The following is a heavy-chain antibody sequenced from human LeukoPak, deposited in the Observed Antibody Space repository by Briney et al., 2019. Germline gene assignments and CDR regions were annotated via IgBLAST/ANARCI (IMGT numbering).Heavy chain of an antibody. CDR3: ARGGGWPLTLL. D-gene: IGHD2-15*01. CDR1: GGSISSGGYY. J-gene: IGHJ4*02. V-gene: IGHV4-31*03. Sequence: SETLSLTCTVSGGSISSGGYYWSWIRQHPGKGLEWIGYIYYSGSTYYHPSLKSRVTISVDTSKNQFSLKLSSVTAADTAVYYCARGGGWPLTLLWSQGTLVTVSS. CDR2: IYYSGST.